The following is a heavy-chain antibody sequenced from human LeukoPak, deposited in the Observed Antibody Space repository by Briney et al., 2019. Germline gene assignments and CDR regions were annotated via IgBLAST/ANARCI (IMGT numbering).Heavy chain of an antibody. Sequence: GSLRLSFAASGFTFSSYEMNWVRPAPGKGLEWVSYISSSSSTIYYADSVKGRFTISRDNAKNSLYLQMNSLRAEDTAVYYCAKHVVLWFGTFFDYWGQGTLVTVSS. CDR2: ISSSSSTI. CDR3: AKHVVLWFGTFFDY. D-gene: IGHD3-10*01. V-gene: IGHV3-48*03. CDR1: GFTFSSYE. J-gene: IGHJ4*02.